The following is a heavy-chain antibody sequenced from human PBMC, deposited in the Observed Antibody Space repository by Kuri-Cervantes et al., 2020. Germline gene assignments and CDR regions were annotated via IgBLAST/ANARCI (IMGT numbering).Heavy chain of an antibody. CDR1: GGTFSSYA. J-gene: IGHJ4*02. Sequence: SVKVSCKASGGTFSSYAISWVRQAPGQGLEWMGGIIPIFGTANYAQKFQGRVTITTDESTSTAYMVLSSLRSEDTAVYYCVKEGPSPTGAYDHWGQGTLVTVSS. CDR3: VKEGPSPTGAYDH. D-gene: IGHD2-8*02. CDR2: IIPIFGTA. V-gene: IGHV1-69*05.